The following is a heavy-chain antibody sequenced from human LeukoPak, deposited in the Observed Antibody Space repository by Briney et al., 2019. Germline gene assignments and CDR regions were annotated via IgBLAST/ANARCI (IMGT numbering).Heavy chain of an antibody. D-gene: IGHD3-10*01. J-gene: IGHJ4*02. CDR1: GGSITDYY. CDR2: IYYSGST. Sequence: SETLSLTCTVSGGSITDYYWAWIRQPPGKGLEWIGFIYYSGSTNYNPSLKTRATLSVDTSKNQFSLKLNSVTAADTAVYYCARRGFGEAMEYWGQGTLVAVSS. V-gene: IGHV4-59*08. CDR3: ARRGFGEAMEY.